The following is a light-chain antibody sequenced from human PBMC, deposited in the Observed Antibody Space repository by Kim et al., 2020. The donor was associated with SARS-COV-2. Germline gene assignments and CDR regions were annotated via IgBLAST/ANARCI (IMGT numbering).Light chain of an antibody. J-gene: IGKJ2*01. CDR3: QQNNNWPYT. V-gene: IGKV3-15*01. CDR1: QSFTSN. Sequence: EIVMTQSPATLSVSPGERATLSCRASQSFTSNLAWYQQKPGQAPRLLIYGSSTRATGIPARFSGSGSGTEFTLTISSLQSEDFAVYYCQQNNNWPYTFGKGTKLDI. CDR2: GSS.